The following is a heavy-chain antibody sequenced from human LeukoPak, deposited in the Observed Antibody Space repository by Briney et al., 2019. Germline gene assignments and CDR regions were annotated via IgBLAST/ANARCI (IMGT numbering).Heavy chain of an antibody. CDR2: IYSGGST. J-gene: IGHJ4*02. CDR3: ARGVGAAAGLPPFDY. V-gene: IGHV3-53*01. CDR1: GFTVSSNY. D-gene: IGHD6-13*01. Sequence: PGGSLRLSCAASGFTVSSNYMSWVRQAPGKGLEWVSVIYSGGSTYYSDSVKGRFTISRDNSKNTLYLQMNSLRAEDTAVYYCARGVGAAAGLPPFDYWGQGTLVTVSS.